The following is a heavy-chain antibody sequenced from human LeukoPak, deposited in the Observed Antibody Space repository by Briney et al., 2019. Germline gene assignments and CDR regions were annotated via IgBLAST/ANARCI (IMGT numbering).Heavy chain of an antibody. V-gene: IGHV3-21*01. Sequence: GGPLRLSCAASGFTFSSYEMNWVPQAPGKGLEGVSSISTSSNYIYYADSVKGRFTISRDNAKNSLYLQMNSLRADDTALYYCARGDDSSGWRGAAFDIWGQGTMVTVSS. D-gene: IGHD6-19*01. CDR3: ARGDDSSGWRGAAFDI. CDR2: ISTSSNYI. CDR1: GFTFSSYE. J-gene: IGHJ3*02.